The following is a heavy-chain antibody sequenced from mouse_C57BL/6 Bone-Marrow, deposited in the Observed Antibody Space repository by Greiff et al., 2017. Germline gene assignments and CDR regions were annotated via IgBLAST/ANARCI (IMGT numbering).Heavy chain of an antibody. CDR2: ISSGSSTI. J-gene: IGHJ4*01. CDR1: GFTFSDYG. Sequence: EVMLVESGGGLVKPGGSLKLSCAASGFTFSDYGMHWVRQAPEKGLEWVAYISSGSSTIYYADTVKGRVTISRDKAKKPMFLQMTSLRSEDTDMYYCARSYAMDYWGQGTSVTVSS. CDR3: ARSYAMDY. V-gene: IGHV5-17*01.